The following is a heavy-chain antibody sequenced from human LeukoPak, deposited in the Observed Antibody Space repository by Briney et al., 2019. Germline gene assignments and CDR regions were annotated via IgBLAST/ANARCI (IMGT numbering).Heavy chain of an antibody. J-gene: IGHJ4*02. CDR3: ARDNYYDSSGHIDY. V-gene: IGHV3-30*04. Sequence: GGSLRLSCAASGFTFSSYAMHWVRQVPGKGLEWVAVISYDGSNKYYADSVKGRFTISRDNSKNTLYLQMNSLRAEDTAVYYCARDNYYDSSGHIDYWGQGTLVTVSS. CDR2: ISYDGSNK. D-gene: IGHD3-22*01. CDR1: GFTFSSYA.